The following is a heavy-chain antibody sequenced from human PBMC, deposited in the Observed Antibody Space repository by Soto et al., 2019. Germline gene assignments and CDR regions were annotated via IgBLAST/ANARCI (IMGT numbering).Heavy chain of an antibody. J-gene: IGHJ6*02. CDR1: GYTFTGYY. Sequence: ASVKVSCKASGYTFTGYYMHWVRQAPGQGLEWMGWINPNSGGTNYAQKFQGWVTMTRDTSISTAYMELSRLRSDDTAVYYCARDRGGGSIFGGHYGMDVWGQGTTVTVSS. D-gene: IGHD3-3*01. V-gene: IGHV1-2*04. CDR3: ARDRGGGSIFGGHYGMDV. CDR2: INPNSGGT.